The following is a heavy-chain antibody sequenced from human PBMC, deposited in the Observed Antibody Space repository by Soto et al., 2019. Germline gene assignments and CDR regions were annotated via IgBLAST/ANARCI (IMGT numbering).Heavy chain of an antibody. V-gene: IGHV3-30*18. Sequence: HPGGSLRLSCAASGFTFSSYGMHWVRQAPGKGLEWVAVISYDGSNKYYADSVKGRFTISRDNSKNTLYLQMNSLRAEDTAVYYCAKDQDYYDSSEVSSAFDYWGQGTLVTVSS. CDR3: AKDQDYYDSSEVSSAFDY. CDR1: GFTFSSYG. D-gene: IGHD3-22*01. J-gene: IGHJ4*02. CDR2: ISYDGSNK.